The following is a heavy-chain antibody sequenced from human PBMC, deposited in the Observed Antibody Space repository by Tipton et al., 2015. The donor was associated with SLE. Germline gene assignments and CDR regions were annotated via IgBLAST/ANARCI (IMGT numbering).Heavy chain of an antibody. Sequence: RSLRLSCAASGFTFSNYGMHWIRQAPGKGLEWVAFIRYDGSNKYYADSVKGRFTTSRDNSKNSLYLQMNSLRAEDTAVYYCARWIDCWGQGTLVTVSS. CDR1: GFTFSNYG. D-gene: IGHD5-12*01. J-gene: IGHJ4*02. CDR2: IRYDGSNK. V-gene: IGHV3-33*01. CDR3: ARWIDC.